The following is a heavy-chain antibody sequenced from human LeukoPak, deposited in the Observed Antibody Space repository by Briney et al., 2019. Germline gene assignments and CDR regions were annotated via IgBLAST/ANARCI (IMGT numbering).Heavy chain of an antibody. CDR1: GFTFSSYS. J-gene: IGHJ4*02. Sequence: GGSLRLSCAASGFTFSSYSMNWVRQAPGKGLEWISAISGGGYNTYFADSVKGRFTISRDNSKNTLSLQMDSLRAEDTAIYYCAKPFLGQQWAYFDLWGPGTLVTVSS. D-gene: IGHD1-26*01. CDR2: ISGGGYNT. CDR3: AKPFLGQQWAYFDL. V-gene: IGHV3-23*01.